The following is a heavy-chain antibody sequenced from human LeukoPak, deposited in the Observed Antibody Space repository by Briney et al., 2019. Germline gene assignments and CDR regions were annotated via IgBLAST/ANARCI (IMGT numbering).Heavy chain of an antibody. CDR2: ISGSGGST. V-gene: IGHV3-23*01. D-gene: IGHD2-15*01. Sequence: GGSLRLSCAASGFTFSSYAMSWVRQAPGKGLEWVSAISGSGGSTHYADSVKGRFTISRDNSKNTLYLQMNSLRAEDTAVYYCAKVWDCSGGSCYPRGDYFDYWGQGTLVTVSS. CDR3: AKVWDCSGGSCYPRGDYFDY. CDR1: GFTFSSYA. J-gene: IGHJ4*02.